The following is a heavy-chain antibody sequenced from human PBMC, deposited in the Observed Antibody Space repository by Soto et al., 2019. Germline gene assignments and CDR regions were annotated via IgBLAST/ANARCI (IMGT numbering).Heavy chain of an antibody. V-gene: IGHV3-23*01. CDR1: GFTFSSYA. CDR2: ISASGGST. J-gene: IGHJ4*02. Sequence: GGSLRLSCAASGFTFSSYAMSWVRQTPGRGLAWVSAISASGGSTYYADSVKGRFPISRDNSKNTLYLQMDRLRAEDTAVYYCAKIYGSSAYYPDYWGQGTLVTAPQ. CDR3: AKIYGSSAYYPDY. D-gene: IGHD3-22*01.